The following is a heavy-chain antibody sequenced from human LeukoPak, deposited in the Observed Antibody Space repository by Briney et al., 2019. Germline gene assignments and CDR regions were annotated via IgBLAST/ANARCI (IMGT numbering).Heavy chain of an antibody. J-gene: IGHJ3*02. CDR2: IYYSGST. V-gene: IGHV4-39*07. CDR1: GGSISSSSYY. Sequence: PSETLSLTCTVSGGSISSSSYYWGWIRQPPGKGLEWIGSIYYSGSTYYNPSLKSRVTISVDTSKNQFSLKLSSVTAADTAVYYCAREEVGATGGSAFDIWGQGTMVTVSS. CDR3: AREEVGATGGSAFDI. D-gene: IGHD1-26*01.